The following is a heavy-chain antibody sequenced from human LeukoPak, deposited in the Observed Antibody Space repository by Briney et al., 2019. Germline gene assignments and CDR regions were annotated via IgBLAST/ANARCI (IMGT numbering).Heavy chain of an antibody. CDR1: GGTFSSYA. D-gene: IGHD6-13*01. J-gene: IGHJ4*02. CDR3: STVEAAAGNPFDY. Sequence: SVKVSCKASGGTFSSYAISWVRQAPGQGLEWMGGTIPIFGTANYAQKFQGRVTITADESTSTAYMELSSLRSEDTAVYYCSTVEAAAGNPFDYWDQGTLVTVSS. CDR2: TIPIFGTA. V-gene: IGHV1-69*01.